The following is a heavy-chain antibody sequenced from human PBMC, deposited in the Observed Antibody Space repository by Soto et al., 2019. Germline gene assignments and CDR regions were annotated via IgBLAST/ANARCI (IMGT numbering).Heavy chain of an antibody. CDR1: GYTFTTHA. CDR2: INGGTGQT. V-gene: IGHV1-3*01. J-gene: IGHJ6*02. Sequence: ASVKVSGKASGYTFTTHAMHWVRQAPGQSLEWMGWINGGTGQTKHSQRFQGRVNITRDTSASTAYMELSSLRSEDTAVYYCARGKGMEENYYYYGLDIWGQGTTVTVSS. D-gene: IGHD1-1*01. CDR3: ARGKGMEENYYYYGLDI.